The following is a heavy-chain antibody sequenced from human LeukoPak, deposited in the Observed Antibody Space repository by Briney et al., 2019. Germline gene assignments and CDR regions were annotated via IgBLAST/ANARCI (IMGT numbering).Heavy chain of an antibody. CDR2: ISGSGGST. J-gene: IGHJ4*02. V-gene: IGHV3-23*01. Sequence: PGGSQRLSCVASGFTFNSYSMNWVRQAPGKGLEWVSAISGSGGSTYYADSVKGRFTISRDNSKNTLYLQMNSLRAEDTAVYYCAPIGGIFDYWGQGTLVTVSS. CDR1: GFTFNSYS. CDR3: APIGGIFDY.